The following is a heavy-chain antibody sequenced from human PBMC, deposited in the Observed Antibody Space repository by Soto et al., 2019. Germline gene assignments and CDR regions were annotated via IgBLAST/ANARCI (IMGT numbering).Heavy chain of an antibody. CDR2: LIPFLGIV. Sequence: QVQLVQSGAEVKKPGSSVKVSCKASGGTFSSYPVSWVRQAPGQGLEWMGRLIPFLGIVNYAQKFQGRVTIAADKSTTTAYMELSSLRSEDTAVYYCARGYCSGGSCYEYFQFWGQGTLVTVSS. CDR1: GGTFSSYP. J-gene: IGHJ1*01. D-gene: IGHD2-15*01. V-gene: IGHV1-69*02. CDR3: ARGYCSGGSCYEYFQF.